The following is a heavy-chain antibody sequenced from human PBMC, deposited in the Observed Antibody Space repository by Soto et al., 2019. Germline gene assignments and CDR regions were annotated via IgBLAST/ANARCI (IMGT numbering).Heavy chain of an antibody. V-gene: IGHV4-31*01. D-gene: IGHD5-18*01. CDR3: ARDRLMATAGTARHYFGLDV. Sequence: QVQLQESGPGLVKPSQTLSLTCTVSGGSIRSGGYYWSWVRQNPRKGLEWIGNIYYSGNTYYNPSLKSQLTISVDTSKNQFSLNLSSVTAADTAVYYCARDRLMATAGTARHYFGLDVWGQGTTVTVSS. CDR1: GGSIRSGGYY. J-gene: IGHJ6*02. CDR2: IYYSGNT.